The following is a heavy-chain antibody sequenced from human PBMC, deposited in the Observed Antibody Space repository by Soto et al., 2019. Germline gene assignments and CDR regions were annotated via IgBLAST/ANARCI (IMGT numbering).Heavy chain of an antibody. CDR3: ARDLSAIITIFGVVTIGPRYYGMDV. Sequence: RASVKVSCKASGYTFTSYGISWVRQAPGQGLEWMGWISAYNGNTDYAQKLQGRVTMTTDTSTSTAYMELRSLRSDDTAVYYCARDLSAIITIFGVVTIGPRYYGMDVWGQGTTVTVS. J-gene: IGHJ6*02. CDR2: ISAYNGNT. CDR1: GYTFTSYG. D-gene: IGHD3-3*01. V-gene: IGHV1-18*01.